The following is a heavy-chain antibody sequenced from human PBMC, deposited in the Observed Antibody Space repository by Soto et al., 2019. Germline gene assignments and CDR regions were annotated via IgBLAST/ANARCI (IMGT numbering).Heavy chain of an antibody. D-gene: IGHD2-15*01. J-gene: IGHJ4*02. CDR2: ISWNSNII. CDR1: GFTFDDYA. CDR3: AKGGPDAFCSGGRCYFDY. V-gene: IGHV3-9*01. Sequence: EVHLVESGGDLVQPGRSLRLSCAASGFTFDDYAMHWVRRVPGKGLEWVSSISWNSNIIGYADSVEGRFTISRDNAKNSLYLQMNSLRPEDTAFYYCAKGGPDAFCSGGRCYFDYWGQGILVTVSS.